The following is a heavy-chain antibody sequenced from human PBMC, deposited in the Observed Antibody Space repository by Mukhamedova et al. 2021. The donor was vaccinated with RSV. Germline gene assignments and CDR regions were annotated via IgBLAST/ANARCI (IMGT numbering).Heavy chain of an antibody. J-gene: IGHJ6*03. D-gene: IGHD6-6*01. CDR2: IIPIFGTA. CDR3: ARCPIAARLGYYYYYMD. V-gene: IGHV1-69*06. Sequence: APGQGLEWMGGIIPIFGTANYAQKFQGRVTITANKSTSTAYMELSSLRSEDTAVYYCARCPIAARLGYYYYYMD.